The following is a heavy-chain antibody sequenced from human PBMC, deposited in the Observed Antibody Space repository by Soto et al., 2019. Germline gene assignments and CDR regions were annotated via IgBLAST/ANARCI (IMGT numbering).Heavy chain of an antibody. CDR3: ARVRLYCSSTSCYSYYYYYMDV. CDR2: LYSARIT. V-gene: IGHV4-39*07. Sequence: SETLSLTCSVSGGSISISNFYWGWVRQSPGRGLEWIGDLYSARITNYNPSLKSRVTISVDTSKNQFSLKLSSVTAADTAVYYCARVRLYCSSTSCYSYYYYYMDVWGKGTTVTVSS. D-gene: IGHD2-2*02. J-gene: IGHJ6*03. CDR1: GGSISISNFY.